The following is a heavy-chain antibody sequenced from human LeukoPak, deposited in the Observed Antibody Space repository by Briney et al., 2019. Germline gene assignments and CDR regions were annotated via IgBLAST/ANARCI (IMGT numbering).Heavy chain of an antibody. J-gene: IGHJ4*02. CDR3: ARDSYRGFDY. D-gene: IGHD3-10*01. CDR1: GFTFSSYA. CDR2: ISGSGGST. V-gene: IGHV3-23*01. Sequence: GSPRLSCAASGFTFSSYAMSWLRQAPGKGLEWVSAISGSGGSTYYADSVKGRFNISRDNSKNTLYLQMNSLRAEDTAVYYCARDSYRGFDYWGQGTLVTVSS.